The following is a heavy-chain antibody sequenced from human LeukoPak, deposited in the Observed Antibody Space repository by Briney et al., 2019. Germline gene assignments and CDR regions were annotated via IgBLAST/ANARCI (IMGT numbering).Heavy chain of an antibody. V-gene: IGHV1-8*01. CDR1: GYTFTSYD. J-gene: IGHJ2*01. D-gene: IGHD2-8*01. Sequence: GASVKVSCKASGYTFTSYDINWVRQATGQGIEWMGWMNPNSVNTGYAQKFQGRVTMTRNTSISTAYMELSSLRSEATAVYYCATWGYCTNGVCSDWYFDLWGRGTLVTVSS. CDR3: ATWGYCTNGVCSDWYFDL. CDR2: MNPNSVNT.